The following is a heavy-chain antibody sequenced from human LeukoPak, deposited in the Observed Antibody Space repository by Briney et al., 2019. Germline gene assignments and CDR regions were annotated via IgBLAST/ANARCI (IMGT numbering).Heavy chain of an antibody. Sequence: SETLSLTCTVSGGFISSYYWSWIRQPPGKGLEWIGYIYTSGSTNYNPSLKSRVTISVDTSKNQFSLKLSSVTAADTAVYYCARHCSSTSCHTNWGQGTLVTVSS. V-gene: IGHV4-4*09. J-gene: IGHJ4*02. CDR2: IYTSGST. CDR1: GGFISSYY. D-gene: IGHD2-2*01. CDR3: ARHCSSTSCHTN.